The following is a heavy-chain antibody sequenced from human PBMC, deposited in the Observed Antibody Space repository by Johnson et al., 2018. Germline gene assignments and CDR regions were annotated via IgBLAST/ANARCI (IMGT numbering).Heavy chain of an antibody. CDR2: ISSSGSTI. CDR1: GFTFSSYG. V-gene: IGHV3-48*04. D-gene: IGHD3-16*01. J-gene: IGHJ6*02. CDR3: ARVAPLHYGGVDSRDYGMDV. Sequence: VQLVESGGGVVQPGRSLRLSCAASGFTFSSYGMHWVRQAPGKGLEWVSYISSSGSTIYYADSVKGRFTISRDNAQNSLYLQMNSLRAEDQAVYYCARVAPLHYGGVDSRDYGMDVWGQGALITVSS.